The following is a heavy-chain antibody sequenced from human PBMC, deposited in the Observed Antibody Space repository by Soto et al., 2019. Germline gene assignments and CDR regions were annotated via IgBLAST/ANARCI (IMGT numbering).Heavy chain of an antibody. V-gene: IGHV3-7*02. Sequence: EVQLVESGGGLVQPGGSLRLSCAASGFSLSSHWMSWVRQAPGKGLEWVANIQQVGSHKYYVDSVKGRFTIWRDNAKKSLFLQMSGMRAEDTAVYFCATISSSGREAAFEIWGQGTMVIVSS. D-gene: IGHD3-10*01. CDR3: ATISSSGREAAFEI. J-gene: IGHJ3*02. CDR2: IQQVGSHK. CDR1: GFSLSSHW.